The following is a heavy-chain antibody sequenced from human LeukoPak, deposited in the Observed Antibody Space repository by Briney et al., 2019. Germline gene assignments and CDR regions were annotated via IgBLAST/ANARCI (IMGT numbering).Heavy chain of an antibody. J-gene: IGHJ4*02. CDR3: ARSANQGGVWV. V-gene: IGHV4-59*01. Sequence: SETLSLTCTVSGGSISSYYGSWIRQPPGKGLEWIGYIYYSGSTNYNPSLKSRVTISVDTSKNQFSLKLSSVTAADTAVYYCARSANQGGVWVWGQGTLVTVSS. CDR2: IYYSGST. D-gene: IGHD3-16*01. CDR1: GGSISSYY.